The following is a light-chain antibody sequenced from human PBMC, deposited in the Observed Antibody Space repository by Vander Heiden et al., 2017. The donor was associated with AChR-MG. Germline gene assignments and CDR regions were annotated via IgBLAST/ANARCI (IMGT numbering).Light chain of an antibody. J-gene: IGLJ1*01. Sequence: SSELTQDPAVSVPLGQTVRITCQGDSRRSYYASWYQQKPGQAPVLVIYGKNNRPSGIPDRFSGSSSGNTASLTITGAQAEDETDYYCNSRDSSGNHLVFGTGTKVTVL. CDR3: NSRDSSGNHLV. CDR2: GKN. V-gene: IGLV3-19*01. CDR1: SRRSYY.